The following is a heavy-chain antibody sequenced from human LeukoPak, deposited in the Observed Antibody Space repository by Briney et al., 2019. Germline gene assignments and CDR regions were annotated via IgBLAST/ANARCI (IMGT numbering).Heavy chain of an antibody. CDR2: IYSGGST. J-gene: IGHJ4*02. D-gene: IGHD2-15*01. Sequence: GGSLRLSCAASGFTVSGNYMSWVRQAPGKGLEWVSVIYSGGSTYYADSVKGRFTISRDNSKNTLYLQMNSLRAEDTAVYYCARGEGRYCSGGSCYSAYWGQGTLVTVSS. V-gene: IGHV3-53*01. CDR1: GFTVSGNY. CDR3: ARGEGRYCSGGSCYSAY.